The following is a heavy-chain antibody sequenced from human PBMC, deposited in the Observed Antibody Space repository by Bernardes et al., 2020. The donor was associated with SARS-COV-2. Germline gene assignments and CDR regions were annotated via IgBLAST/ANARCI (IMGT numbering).Heavy chain of an antibody. V-gene: IGHV3-21*01. CDR3: SRVLAQRLRGWYFDL. CDR1: GINLAAYD. D-gene: IGHD6-25*01. J-gene: IGHJ2*01. Sequence: GGSLRLSCEASGINLAAYDMSWVRQAPGKGPEWVSYITRVSSHIHYADSVRGRFTISRDNAKNSLYLQMATLTADDTAVYYCSRVLAQRLRGWYFDLWGRGTLVTVSS. CDR2: ITRVSSHI.